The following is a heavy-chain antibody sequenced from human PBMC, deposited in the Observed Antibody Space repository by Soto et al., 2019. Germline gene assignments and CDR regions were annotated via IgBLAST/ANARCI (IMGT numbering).Heavy chain of an antibody. CDR3: AKAGVRGVIIDYYYYYGMDV. J-gene: IGHJ6*02. Sequence: ASVKVSCKASGYTFTSYGISWVRQAPGQGLEWMGWISAYNGNTNYAQKLQGRVTMTTDTSTSTAYMELRSLRSDDTAVYYCAKAGVRGVIIDYYYYYGMDVWGQGTTVTVSS. CDR2: ISAYNGNT. V-gene: IGHV1-18*01. CDR1: GYTFTSYG. D-gene: IGHD3-10*01.